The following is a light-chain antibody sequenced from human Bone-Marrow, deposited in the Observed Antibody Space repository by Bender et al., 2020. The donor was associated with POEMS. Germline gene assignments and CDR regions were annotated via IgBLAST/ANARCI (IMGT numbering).Light chain of an antibody. J-gene: IGLJ2*01. V-gene: IGLV2-8*01. CDR3: TSYAGGHNLI. CDR1: SSDVGGYDY. CDR2: EVS. Sequence: QSGLSQPASVSGSPGQSITISCTGTSSDVGGYDYVSWYQQHPDKAPKLMIYEVSQRPSGVPDRFSGSKSGNTASLTVSRLQAEDEADYHCTSYAGGHNLIFGGGTKLTVL.